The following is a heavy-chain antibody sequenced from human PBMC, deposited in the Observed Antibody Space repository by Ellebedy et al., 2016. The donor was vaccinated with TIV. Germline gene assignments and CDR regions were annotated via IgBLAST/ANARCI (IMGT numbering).Heavy chain of an antibody. CDR2: IIPIFGTA. CDR3: ARGPTRRGELLWEYYFDY. CDR1: GGTFSSYA. D-gene: IGHD1-26*01. Sequence: SVKVSCXASGGTFSSYAISWVRQAPGQGLEWMGGIIPIFGTANYAQKFQGRVTITADESTSTAYMELSSLRSEDTAVYYCARGPTRRGELLWEYYFDYWGQGTLVTVSS. V-gene: IGHV1-69*13. J-gene: IGHJ4*02.